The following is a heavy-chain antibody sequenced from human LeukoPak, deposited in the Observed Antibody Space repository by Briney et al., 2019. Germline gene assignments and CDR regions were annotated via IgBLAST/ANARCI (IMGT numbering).Heavy chain of an antibody. D-gene: IGHD3-10*01. CDR2: IKQDGSKK. CDR1: GFTFSSYW. Sequence: GGSLSLSCAASGFTFSSYWMSWVRQAPGKGLEWVANIKQDGSKKYYVDFVKRRFTIFRNNAKNSLYMQMNSLRADATAVYYWARLFLGCGELILDFGAFETWGQGKMGTASS. V-gene: IGHV3-7*01. J-gene: IGHJ3*02. CDR3: ARLFLGCGELILDFGAFET.